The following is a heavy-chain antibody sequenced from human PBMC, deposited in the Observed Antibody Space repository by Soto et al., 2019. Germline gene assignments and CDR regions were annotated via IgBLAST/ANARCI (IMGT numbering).Heavy chain of an antibody. CDR3: ASSWDIGGWYGLDY. V-gene: IGHV1-69*02. Sequence: QVQLVQSGAEVKKPGSSVKVSCKASGGTYTSYTISWVRQAPGQGLEWMGSIIPILSIGNYAQKVQGRVTITADKSTSTAYMELSSLRSEDTAVYYCASSWDIGGWYGLDYWGQGALVTVSS. J-gene: IGHJ4*02. CDR2: IIPILSIG. D-gene: IGHD6-19*01. CDR1: GGTYTSYT.